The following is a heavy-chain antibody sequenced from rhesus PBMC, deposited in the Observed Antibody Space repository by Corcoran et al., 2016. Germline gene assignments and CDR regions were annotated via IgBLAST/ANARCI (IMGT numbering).Heavy chain of an antibody. D-gene: IGHD3-28*01. Sequence: QLQLQESGPGLVKPSETLSVTCAVSGGSISSSYWSWIRQAPGKGLEWIGYIYGSGISTNYNPSLKSRVTLSVDTSKNQLSLKLSSVTTADTAVYYCARDRTDYYYDSGYYGYDAFDFWGQGLRVTVSS. CDR1: GGSISSSY. CDR3: ARDRTDYYYDSGYYGYDAFDF. J-gene: IGHJ3*01. CDR2: IYGSGIST. V-gene: IGHV4-169*02.